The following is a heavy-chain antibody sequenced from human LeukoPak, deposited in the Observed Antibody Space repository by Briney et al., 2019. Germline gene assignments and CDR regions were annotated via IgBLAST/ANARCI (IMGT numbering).Heavy chain of an antibody. V-gene: IGHV1-2*02. CDR1: GYTFTDYY. J-gene: IGHJ4*02. Sequence: ASVKVSCKASGYTFTDYYMHWLRQAPGQGLEWMGWMHPNSGGTNYAQKFQGRVTMTRDTSISTAYMGLSSLRSDDTAVYYCARDRDTIPATDAGGDHFHYWGQGTLVTVSS. CDR3: ARDRDTIPATDAGGDHFHY. CDR2: MHPNSGGT. D-gene: IGHD6-13*01.